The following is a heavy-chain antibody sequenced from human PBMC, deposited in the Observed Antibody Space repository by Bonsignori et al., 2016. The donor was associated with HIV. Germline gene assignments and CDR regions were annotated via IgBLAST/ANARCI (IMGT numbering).Heavy chain of an antibody. J-gene: IGHJ3*01. V-gene: IGHV3-13*01. CDR2: VAIAGGT. D-gene: IGHD1-26*01. CDR3: AREAAYSGRDGAFDV. Sequence: GGSLRLSCVASGFTFGTYEMHWVRQATGRGLEWAGAVAIAGGTFYSGSAKGRFTISRENAKNSLYLQMNSLTAGDTAVYYCAREAAYSGRDGAFDVWGQGTVVTVSS. CDR1: GFTFGTYE.